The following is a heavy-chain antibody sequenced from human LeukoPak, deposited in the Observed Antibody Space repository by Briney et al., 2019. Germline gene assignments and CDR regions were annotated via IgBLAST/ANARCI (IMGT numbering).Heavy chain of an antibody. D-gene: IGHD3-3*01. Sequence: PSETLSLTCTVSGGSISSSPYYWAWIRQPPGKGLEWIGSIYYSGSTYYNPSLKSRVTISVDTSKNQFSLKLSSVTAADTAVYYCARSRTIDAFDIWGQGTMVTVSS. CDR2: IYYSGST. CDR3: ARSRTIDAFDI. V-gene: IGHV4-39*07. J-gene: IGHJ3*02. CDR1: GGSISSSPYY.